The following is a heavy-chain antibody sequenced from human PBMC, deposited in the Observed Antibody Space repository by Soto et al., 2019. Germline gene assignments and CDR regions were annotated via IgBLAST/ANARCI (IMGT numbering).Heavy chain of an antibody. V-gene: IGHV3-43*01. CDR3: AKARCSSTSCYSHYYYGMDV. CDR1: GFTFDDYT. Sequence: GGSLRLSCAASGFTFDDYTMHWVRQAPGTGLEWVSLISWDGGSTYYADSVKGRFTISRDNSKNSLYLQMNSLRTEDTALYYCAKARCSSTSCYSHYYYGMDVWGQGTTVTVS. J-gene: IGHJ6*02. D-gene: IGHD2-2*01. CDR2: ISWDGGST.